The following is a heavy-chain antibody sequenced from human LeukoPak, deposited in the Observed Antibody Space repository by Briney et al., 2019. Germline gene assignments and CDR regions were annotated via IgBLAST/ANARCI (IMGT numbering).Heavy chain of an antibody. CDR2: IGASGGST. CDR1: GFTFSSYA. CDR3: AKAEGYDILTGLDY. Sequence: GGSLRLSCATSGFTFSSYAMSWDRQAPGKGLEWVSGIGASGGSTYYADSVKGRFTISRDNSKNTLYLQMNSLRTEDTAVSYCAKAEGYDILTGLDYWGQGTLVTVSS. D-gene: IGHD3-9*01. V-gene: IGHV3-23*01. J-gene: IGHJ4*02.